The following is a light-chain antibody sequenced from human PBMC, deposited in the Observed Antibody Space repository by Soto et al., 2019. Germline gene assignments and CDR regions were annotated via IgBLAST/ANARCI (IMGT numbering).Light chain of an antibody. CDR1: SSDVGGYNY. V-gene: IGLV2-8*01. CDR3: NSYAGSIWV. J-gene: IGLJ3*02. Sequence: QSVLTQPPSASGSPGQSVTISCTGTSSDVGGYNYVSWYQQHPGKAPKLVIYEVSKRPSGVPDRFSGSKSGNTASLTVSGLQAEDEADYYCNSYAGSIWVFGGGTKLTVL. CDR2: EVS.